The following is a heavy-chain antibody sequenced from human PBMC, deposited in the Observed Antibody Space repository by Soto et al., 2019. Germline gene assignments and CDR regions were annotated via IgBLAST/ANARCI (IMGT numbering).Heavy chain of an antibody. Sequence: SVKVSCKASGGTFSSYAISWVRQAPGQGLEWMGGIIPIFGTANYAQKFQGRVTITADESTSTAYMELSSLRSEDTAVYYCSRDLRYCSGGSCYSDGFDPWGQGTLVTVSS. D-gene: IGHD2-15*01. CDR2: IIPIFGTA. CDR1: GGTFSSYA. V-gene: IGHV1-69*13. J-gene: IGHJ5*02. CDR3: SRDLRYCSGGSCYSDGFDP.